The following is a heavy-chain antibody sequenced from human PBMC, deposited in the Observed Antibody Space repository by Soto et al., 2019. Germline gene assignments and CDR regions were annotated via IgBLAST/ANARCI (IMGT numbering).Heavy chain of an antibody. Sequence: SETLSLTCTVSGDSINNFYWSWVRQPAGQGLEYIGRIYTSGSTYYNPSLQSRVTMSVDTSKNQFSLKLSSVTAADTAVYYCARDAFYYDTSGQYLFDSWGQGTLVTVSS. J-gene: IGHJ4*02. CDR1: GDSINNFY. CDR3: ARDAFYYDTSGQYLFDS. CDR2: IYTSGST. D-gene: IGHD3-22*01. V-gene: IGHV4-4*07.